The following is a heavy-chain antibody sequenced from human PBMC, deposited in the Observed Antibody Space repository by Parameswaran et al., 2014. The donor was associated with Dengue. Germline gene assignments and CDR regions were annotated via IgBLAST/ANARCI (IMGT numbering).Heavy chain of an antibody. Sequence: WIRQPPGKGLEWVAVIWYDGSNKYYADSVKGRFTISRDNSKNTLYLQMNSLRAEDTAVYYCARDLEGPKSYYYGMDVWGQGTTVTVSS. V-gene: IGHV3-33*01. J-gene: IGHJ6*02. CDR2: IWYDGSNK. D-gene: IGHD1-1*01. CDR3: ARDLEGPKSYYYGMDV.